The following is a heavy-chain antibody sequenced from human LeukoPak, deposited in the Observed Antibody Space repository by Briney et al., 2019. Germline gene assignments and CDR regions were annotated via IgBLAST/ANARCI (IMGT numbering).Heavy chain of an antibody. CDR2: ISAYNGNT. J-gene: IGHJ4*02. Sequence: ASVKVSCKASGYTFTSYGISWVRQAPGQGLEWMGWISAYNGNTNYAQKLQGRVTMTTDTSTSTAYMELRSLRSDDTAVYYCARGKDYYGSGSYYKGYYFDYWGQGTLVTVSS. D-gene: IGHD3-10*01. CDR1: GYTFTSYG. V-gene: IGHV1-18*01. CDR3: ARGKDYYGSGSYYKGYYFDY.